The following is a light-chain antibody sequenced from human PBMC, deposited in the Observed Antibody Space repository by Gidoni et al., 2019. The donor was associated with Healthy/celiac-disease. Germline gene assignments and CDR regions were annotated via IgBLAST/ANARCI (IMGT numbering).Light chain of an antibody. CDR1: QSVLYSSNNKNY. V-gene: IGKV4-1*01. CDR3: QQYYSTPQT. CDR2: WAS. J-gene: IGKJ2*01. Sequence: ERATINCKSSQSVLYSSNNKNYLAWYQQKPGQPPKLLIYWASTRESGVPDRFSGSGSGTDFTLTISSLQAEDVAVYYCQQYYSTPQTFXQXTKLEIK.